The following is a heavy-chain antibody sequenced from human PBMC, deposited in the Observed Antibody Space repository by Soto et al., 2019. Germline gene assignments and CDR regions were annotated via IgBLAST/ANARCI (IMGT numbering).Heavy chain of an antibody. CDR1: GGSISSYY. V-gene: IGHV4-59*08. CDR2: IYYSGST. D-gene: IGHD3-10*01. CDR3: ARVDYYGSVGYFDY. J-gene: IGHJ4*02. Sequence: SETLSLTCTVSGGSISSYYWSWIRQPPGKGLEWIGYIYYSGSTNYNPSLKSRVTISVDTSKNQFSLKLSSVTAADTAVYYCARVDYYGSVGYFDYWGQGTLVTVSS.